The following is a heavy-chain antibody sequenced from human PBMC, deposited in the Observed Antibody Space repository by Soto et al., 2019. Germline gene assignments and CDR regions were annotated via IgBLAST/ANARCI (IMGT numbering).Heavy chain of an antibody. D-gene: IGHD3-10*01. CDR2: ISWNRGSI. V-gene: IGHV3-9*01. J-gene: IGHJ4*02. CDR1: GFTFDDYA. CDR3: AKDGYGSGSYGNVDY. Sequence: EVQLVESGGGLVQPGRSLRLSCAASGFTFDDYAMHWVRQAPGKGLEGVSGISWNRGSIGYADSVKGRFTISRDNAKNSLYLQMNSLRAEDTALYYCAKDGYGSGSYGNVDYWGQGTLVTVSS.